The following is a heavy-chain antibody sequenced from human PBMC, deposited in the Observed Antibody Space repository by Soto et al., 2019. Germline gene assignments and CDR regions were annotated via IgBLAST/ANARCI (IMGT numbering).Heavy chain of an antibody. J-gene: IGHJ6*02. CDR2: IDSNGGT. CDR3: VRQGFGRLHGLVDV. Sequence: PSETLSLTCTVSGGSSSSYKWSWIRQPPGRRLEWIGYIDSNGGTSYNPSLQSRVTISIDTSTKQFSLKLSSVTAADTAVYYCVRQGFGRLHGLVDVWGQGTTVTVSS. CDR1: GGSSSSYK. D-gene: IGHD3-10*01. V-gene: IGHV4-59*08.